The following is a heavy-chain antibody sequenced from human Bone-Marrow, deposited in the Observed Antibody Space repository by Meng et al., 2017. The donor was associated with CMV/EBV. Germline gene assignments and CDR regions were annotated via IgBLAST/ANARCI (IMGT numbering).Heavy chain of an antibody. CDR1: GFTFSSYG. CDR3: AKDGGYCTSISCPGRPDY. J-gene: IGHJ4*02. V-gene: IGHV3-30*02. Sequence: GGSLKISCAASGFTFSSYGMHWVRQAPGKGLEWVAFIRSDEANKYYGDSVKGRFTISRDISNNILYLQMNSLRVEDTAVYYCAKDGGYCTSISCPGRPDYWGQGALVTVSS. D-gene: IGHD2-2*01. CDR2: IRSDEANK.